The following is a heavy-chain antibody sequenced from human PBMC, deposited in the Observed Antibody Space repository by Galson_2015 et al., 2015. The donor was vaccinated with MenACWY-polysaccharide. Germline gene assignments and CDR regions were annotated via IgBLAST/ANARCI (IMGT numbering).Heavy chain of an antibody. Sequence: SLRLSCAASGFTFSNYWMHWVRHAPGKGLVWVSRIKSDGTTSNHTDSVKGRFTISRDNAKNTLYLQMNSLRAEDTAVYYCARGDMVFGVVIGLGESVQWGQGTLVTVSS. V-gene: IGHV3-74*01. J-gene: IGHJ4*02. CDR3: ARGDMVFGVVIGLGESVQ. CDR2: IKSDGTTS. CDR1: GFTFSNYW. D-gene: IGHD3-3*01.